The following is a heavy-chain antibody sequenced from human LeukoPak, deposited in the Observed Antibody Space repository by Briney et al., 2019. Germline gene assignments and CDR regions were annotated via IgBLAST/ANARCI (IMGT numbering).Heavy chain of an antibody. CDR2: ISTYNGNT. CDR3: ARDGWFGDLDAFDI. Sequence: ASVKLSCKASGYTFTKYDISWVRQAPGQGLEWMGWISTYNGNTNHAQKLQGRVTMTTDTSTSTAYMELRSLRSDDTAVYYCARDGWFGDLDAFDIWGQGTMVIVSS. D-gene: IGHD3-10*01. V-gene: IGHV1-18*01. CDR1: GYTFTKYD. J-gene: IGHJ3*02.